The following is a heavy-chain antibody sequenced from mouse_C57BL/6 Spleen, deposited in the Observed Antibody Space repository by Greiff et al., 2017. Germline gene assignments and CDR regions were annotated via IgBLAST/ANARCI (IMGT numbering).Heavy chain of an antibody. CDR1: GYSITSGYY. J-gene: IGHJ4*01. CDR2: ISYDGSN. Sequence: VQLQQSGPGLVKPSQSLSLTCSVTGYSITSGYYWNWIRQFPGNKLEWMGYISYDGSNNYNPSLKNRISITRDTTKNQFFLKLNSVTTEDTATYYCARDEGGPYAMDYWGQGTSVTVSS. CDR3: ARDEGGPYAMDY. D-gene: IGHD1-1*02. V-gene: IGHV3-6*01.